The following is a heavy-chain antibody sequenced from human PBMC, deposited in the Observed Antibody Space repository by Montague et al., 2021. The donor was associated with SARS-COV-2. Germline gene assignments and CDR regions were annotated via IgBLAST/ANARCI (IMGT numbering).Heavy chain of an antibody. CDR1: GGSISTGSYY. CDR3: ARGPHYDILTSYYKDGMDV. CDR2: IYTSGST. V-gene: IGHV4-61*02. J-gene: IGHJ6*02. Sequence: TLSLTCTVSGGSISTGSYYWSWIRQPAGKGLEWIGRIYTSGSTNYNPSLKSRVTISVDTSKNQFSLKPSSVTAADTAVYYCARGPHYDILTSYYKDGMDVWGQGTTVTVSS. D-gene: IGHD3-9*01.